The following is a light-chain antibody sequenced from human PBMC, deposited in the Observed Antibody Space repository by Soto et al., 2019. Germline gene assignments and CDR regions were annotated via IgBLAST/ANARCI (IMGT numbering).Light chain of an antibody. CDR3: QLYGSSPPWT. J-gene: IGKJ1*01. CDR1: QSVSSSQ. V-gene: IGKV3-20*01. CDR2: DAS. Sequence: EIVLTKSPGTLSLSPGERATLSCRASQSVSSSQLAWYQQKPGQAPRLLIYDASTRATGIPDRFSGSGSGTDFTLNISRLEPEDFAVYHCQLYGSSPPWTFGQGTKVEIK.